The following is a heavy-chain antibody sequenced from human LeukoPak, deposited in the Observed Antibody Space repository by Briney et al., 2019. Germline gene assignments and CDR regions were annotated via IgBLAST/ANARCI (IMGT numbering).Heavy chain of an antibody. CDR2: IYPGDSDT. D-gene: IGHD1-26*01. J-gene: IGHJ4*02. CDR1: GXSFTSYC. Sequence: GESLKISFKGSGXSFTSYCIAWVRQMPGKGLEWMGIIYPGDSDTRYSPSFQGQVTISADKSISTAYLQWSSLKASDTAMYYCARLRERYYFDYWGQGTLFIVSS. V-gene: IGHV5-51*01. CDR3: ARLRERYYFDY.